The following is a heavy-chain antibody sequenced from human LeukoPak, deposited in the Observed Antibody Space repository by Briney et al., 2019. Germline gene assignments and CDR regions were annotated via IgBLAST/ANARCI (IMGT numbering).Heavy chain of an antibody. CDR1: GGTFSSYA. J-gene: IGHJ4*02. D-gene: IGHD6-19*01. CDR3: ARAESVAGNFDY. V-gene: IGHV1-69*01. CDR2: IIPIFGTA. Sequence: SVKVSCKASGGTFSSYAISWVRQAPGQGLEWMGGIIPIFGTANYAQKFQGRVAITADESTSTAYMELSSLRSEDTAVYYCARAESVAGNFDYWGQGTLVTVSS.